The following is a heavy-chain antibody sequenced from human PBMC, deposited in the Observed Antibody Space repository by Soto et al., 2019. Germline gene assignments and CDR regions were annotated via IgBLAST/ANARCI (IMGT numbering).Heavy chain of an antibody. J-gene: IGHJ6*02. CDR3: ARTSAGGKYYYGMDV. CDR1: GESCTSYW. Sequence: GESLKVSCRGGGESCTSYWMGWVRKMTWKGLEWMGIIYPGDSDTRYSPSFQGQVTISADKSISTAYLQWSSLKASDTAMYYCARTSAGGKYYYGMDVWGQGTTVTV. V-gene: IGHV5-51*01. CDR2: IYPGDSDT. D-gene: IGHD6-13*01.